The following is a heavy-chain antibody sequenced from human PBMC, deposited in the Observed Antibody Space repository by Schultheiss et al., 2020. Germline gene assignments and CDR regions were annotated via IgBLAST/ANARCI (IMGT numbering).Heavy chain of an antibody. D-gene: IGHD5-24*01. CDR2: IYYSGST. CDR3: ARGERWLQSPTMDV. CDR1: GGSISSYY. J-gene: IGHJ6*02. V-gene: IGHV4-59*12. Sequence: SETLSLTCTVSGGSISSYYWSWIRQPPGKGLEWIGYIYYSGSTNYNPSLKSRVTISVDTSKNQFSLKLSSVTAADTAVYYCARGERWLQSPTMDVWGQGTTVTVSS.